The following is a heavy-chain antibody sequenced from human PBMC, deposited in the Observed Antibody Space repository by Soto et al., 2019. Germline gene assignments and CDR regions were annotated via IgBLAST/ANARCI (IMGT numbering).Heavy chain of an antibody. D-gene: IGHD3-22*01. J-gene: IGHJ5*02. CDR1: GFTVSSSY. CDR2: IFSSGTT. CDR3: ARVPTYYQDSIGYQPFHP. Sequence: EVQLVESGGGVIQPGGSLRLSCAASGFTVSSSYMGWVRQAPGKGLEWVSTIFSSGTTYYAGSVKGRFTISRDTSKNTVSLHMNSLRGEDAAVYYCARVPTYYQDSIGYQPFHPWGQGTLVTVSS. V-gene: IGHV3-53*01.